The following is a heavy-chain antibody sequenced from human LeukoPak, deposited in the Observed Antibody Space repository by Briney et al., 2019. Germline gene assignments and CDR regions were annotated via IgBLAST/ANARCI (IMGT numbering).Heavy chain of an antibody. CDR2: INPNTGAT. CDR1: GYTFTAYH. CDR3: ARAAFYFDSSGHSPDFDY. Sequence: ASVKGSCKASGYTFTAYHMHWVRQAPGQGLEWMGWINPNTGATDYAQNFQGRVAMTRDTSISTAYMDLSRLRSDDTAVYYCARAAFYFDSSGHSPDFDYWGQGTLVTVSS. V-gene: IGHV1-2*02. D-gene: IGHD3-22*01. J-gene: IGHJ4*02.